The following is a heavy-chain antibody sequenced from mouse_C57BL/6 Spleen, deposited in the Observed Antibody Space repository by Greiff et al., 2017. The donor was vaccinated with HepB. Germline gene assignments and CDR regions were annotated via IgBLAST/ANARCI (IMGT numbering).Heavy chain of an antibody. J-gene: IGHJ2*01. CDR3: ARDYGSSFDY. CDR2: IYPRDGSN. Sequence: VQLQQSGPELVKPGASVKLSCKASGYTFTSYDINWVKRRPRQGSEWLGWIYPRDGSNKYNEKFKGKATLTVDTSSSTAYMELHSLTSEDSAVYVCARDYGSSFDYWGKGTTRTGSS. D-gene: IGHD1-1*01. V-gene: IGHV1-85*01. CDR1: GYTFTSYD.